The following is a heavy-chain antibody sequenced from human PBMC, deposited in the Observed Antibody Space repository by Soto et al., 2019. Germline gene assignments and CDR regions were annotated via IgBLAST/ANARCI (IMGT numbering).Heavy chain of an antibody. CDR2: INSDGSST. V-gene: IGHV3-74*01. J-gene: IGHJ4*02. D-gene: IGHD1-26*01. CDR1: GFTFSSYW. CDR3: ARGAIVDPGLFDY. Sequence: GGSLRLSCAASGFTFSSYWMHWVRQAPGKGLVWVSRINSDGSSTSYADSVKGRFTISRDNAKNTLYLQMNSLRAEDTAVYYCARGAIVDPGLFDYWGQGTLVTVSS.